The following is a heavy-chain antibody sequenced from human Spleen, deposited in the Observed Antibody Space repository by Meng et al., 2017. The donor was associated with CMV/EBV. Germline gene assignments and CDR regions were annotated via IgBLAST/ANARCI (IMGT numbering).Heavy chain of an antibody. J-gene: IGHJ4*02. V-gene: IGHV3-23*01. CDR1: GFTVSSNY. Sequence: GGSLRLSCAASGFTVSSNYMSWVRQAPGKGLEWVADIGGAGGTTNYADSVKGRFTISKDNSKNTLYLQMNSLRAEDTAVYYCAKDAMATVIGHWGQGTLVTVSS. D-gene: IGHD4-17*01. CDR2: IGGAGGTT. CDR3: AKDAMATVIGH.